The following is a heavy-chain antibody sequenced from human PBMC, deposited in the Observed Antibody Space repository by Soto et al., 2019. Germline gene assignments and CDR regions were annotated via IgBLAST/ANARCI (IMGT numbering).Heavy chain of an antibody. V-gene: IGHV1-3*01. J-gene: IGHJ4*02. CDR2: INAGNGNT. Sequence: ASVKVSCKASGYTFTSYAMHWVRQAPGQRLEWMGWINAGNGNTKYSQKFQGRVTITRDTSASTAYMELSSLRSDDTAVYYCARDARGDEAPMDYWGQGTLVTSPQ. CDR1: GYTFTSYA. CDR3: ARDARGDEAPMDY. D-gene: IGHD3-10*01.